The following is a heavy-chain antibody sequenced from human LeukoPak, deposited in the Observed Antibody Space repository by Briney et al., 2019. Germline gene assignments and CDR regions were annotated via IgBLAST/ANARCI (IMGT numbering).Heavy chain of an antibody. Sequence: GGSLRLSCAASGFTFTFYWMSWVRQAPGKGLEWVANIKQDGSEKYYVDPVKGRFTISRDNAKNSLYLQMNGLRAEDTAVYYCATYSGRYLRWGQGTLVTVSS. CDR3: ATYSGRYLR. V-gene: IGHV3-7*01. D-gene: IGHD1-26*01. J-gene: IGHJ4*02. CDR2: IKQDGSEK. CDR1: GFTFTFYW.